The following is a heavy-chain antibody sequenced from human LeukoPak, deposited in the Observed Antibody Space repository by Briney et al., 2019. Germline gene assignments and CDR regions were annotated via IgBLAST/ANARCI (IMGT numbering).Heavy chain of an antibody. CDR3: ARAIAAAGLEGVY. CDR2: IIPIFGTA. CDR1: GGTFSSYA. Sequence: SVKVSCKASGGTFSSYAISWVRQAPGQGLEWMGGIIPIFGTANYAQKFQGRVTITTDESTSTAYMELSSLRSEDTAVYYCARAIAAAGLEGVYWGQGTLVTVSS. V-gene: IGHV1-69*05. J-gene: IGHJ4*02. D-gene: IGHD6-13*01.